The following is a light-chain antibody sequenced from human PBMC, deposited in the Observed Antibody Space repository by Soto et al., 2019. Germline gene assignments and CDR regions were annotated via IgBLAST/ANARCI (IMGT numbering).Light chain of an antibody. CDR3: QKYGSSPLN. Sequence: EIVLTQSPGTLSFSVGERAALSCRASQSVSSSYLAWYQQKPGQAPRLLIYGASSRATGIPDRFSGSGSGTDFTLTISRLEPEDFAVYYCQKYGSSPLNFGGGTKVDIK. CDR1: QSVSSSY. CDR2: GAS. J-gene: IGKJ4*01. V-gene: IGKV3-20*01.